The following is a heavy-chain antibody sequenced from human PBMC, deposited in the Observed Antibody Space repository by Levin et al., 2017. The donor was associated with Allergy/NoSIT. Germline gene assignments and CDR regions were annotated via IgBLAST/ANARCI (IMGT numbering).Heavy chain of an antibody. CDR1: GFTFSSYA. D-gene: IGHD3-22*01. CDR3: AKDHPSGYYDSSGYYYRGRFDY. V-gene: IGHV3-23*01. J-gene: IGHJ4*02. Sequence: GESLKISCAASGFTFSSYAMSWVRQAPGKGLEWVSAISGSGGSTYYADSVKGRFTISRDNSKNTLYLQMNSLRAEDTAVYYCAKDHPSGYYDSSGYYYRGRFDYWGQGTLVTVSS. CDR2: ISGSGGST.